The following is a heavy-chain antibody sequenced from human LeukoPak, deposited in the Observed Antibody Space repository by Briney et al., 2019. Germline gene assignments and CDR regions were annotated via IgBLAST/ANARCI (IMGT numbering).Heavy chain of an antibody. D-gene: IGHD6-19*01. CDR2: INSGSSSM. CDR3: AAESRQWLVNDAFDI. V-gene: IGHV3-21*01. Sequence: GGSLRLSCAASGFTFNIYTMNWVRQAPGKGLEWVSSINSGSSSMYYADSVKGRFTISRDNAKNSLYLQMNSLRAEDTAVYYCAAESRQWLVNDAFDIWGQGTMVTVSS. J-gene: IGHJ3*02. CDR1: GFTFNIYT.